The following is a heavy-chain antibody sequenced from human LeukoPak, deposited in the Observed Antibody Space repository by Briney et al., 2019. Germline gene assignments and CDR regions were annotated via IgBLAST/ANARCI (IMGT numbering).Heavy chain of an antibody. J-gene: IGHJ4*02. CDR2: ISSSSRSGSTI. CDR1: GFTFSSYS. D-gene: IGHD3-10*01. CDR3: ARNRGFDY. Sequence: PGGSLILSCAAYGFTFSSYSMNCVRQAPGKWLEWVSYISSSSRSGSTIYYADSVKGRFTISRDNAKNTVYLQMNSLRAEDTAVYYCARNRGFDYWGQGTLVTVSS. V-gene: IGHV3-48*01.